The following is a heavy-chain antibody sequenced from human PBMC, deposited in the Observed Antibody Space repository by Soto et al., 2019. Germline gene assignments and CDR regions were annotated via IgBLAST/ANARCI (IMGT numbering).Heavy chain of an antibody. CDR3: AKLYSSSWYPSWFDP. D-gene: IGHD6-13*01. Sequence: SLRLSCAASGFTFSSYAMSWVRQAPGKGLEWVSAISGSGGSTYYADSVKGRFTISRDNSKNTLYLQMNSLRAEDTAVYYCAKLYSSSWYPSWFDPGGQGTLVTFSS. J-gene: IGHJ5*02. CDR2: ISGSGGST. V-gene: IGHV3-23*01. CDR1: GFTFSSYA.